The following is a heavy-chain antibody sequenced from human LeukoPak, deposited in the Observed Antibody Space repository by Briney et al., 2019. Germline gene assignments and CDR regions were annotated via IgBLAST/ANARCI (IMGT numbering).Heavy chain of an antibody. CDR2: ISSSGSTI. CDR3: ARDRGYSYGAYKYIDY. CDR1: GFTFSDYY. Sequence: GGSLRLSCAASGFTFSDYYMSWIRQAPGKGLEWVSYISSSGSTIYYADSVKGRFTISRDNAKNSPYLQMNSLRAEDTAVYYCARDRGYSYGAYKYIDYWGQGTLVTVSS. D-gene: IGHD5-18*01. J-gene: IGHJ4*02. V-gene: IGHV3-11*01.